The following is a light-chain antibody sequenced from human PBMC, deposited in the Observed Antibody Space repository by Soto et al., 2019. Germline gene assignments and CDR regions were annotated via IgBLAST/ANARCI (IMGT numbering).Light chain of an antibody. Sequence: EIVLTQSPATLSLSPGERATLSCRASQSVSSYLAWYQQKPGQAPRLLSYDASNRATGIPARFSGSGSGTDFTLTISRLEPEDFAVYYCQQRSNWPPWTFGQGTKVEIK. J-gene: IGKJ1*01. CDR1: QSVSSY. CDR2: DAS. CDR3: QQRSNWPPWT. V-gene: IGKV3-11*01.